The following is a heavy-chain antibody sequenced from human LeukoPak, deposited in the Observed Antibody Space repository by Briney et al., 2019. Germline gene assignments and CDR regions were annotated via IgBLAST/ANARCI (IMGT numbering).Heavy chain of an antibody. CDR2: IYYSGST. D-gene: IGHD6-19*01. V-gene: IGHV4-39*01. Sequence: SETLSLTCTVSGGSISSSSYYWGWIRQPPGKGLGWIGSIYYSGSTYYNPSLKSRVTISVDTSKNQFSLRLSSVTAADTAVYYCARNLGAVAGTRWFDPWGQGTLVTVSS. J-gene: IGHJ5*02. CDR1: GGSISSSSYY. CDR3: ARNLGAVAGTRWFDP.